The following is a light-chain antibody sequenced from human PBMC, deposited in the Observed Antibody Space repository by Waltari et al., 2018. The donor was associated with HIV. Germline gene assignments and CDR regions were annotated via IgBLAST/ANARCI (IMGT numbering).Light chain of an antibody. V-gene: IGKV1-33*01. CDR1: QDITNY. Sequence: DIQMTQSPSSLSASVGDRVTITCQASQDITNYLNWYQQKPGEAPNLLIYDASNLETGVPSRFSGNGSGTDYSFTINSLQPEDIATYYCQQYANLPYSFGQGTKMEIK. CDR3: QQYANLPYS. J-gene: IGKJ2*01. CDR2: DAS.